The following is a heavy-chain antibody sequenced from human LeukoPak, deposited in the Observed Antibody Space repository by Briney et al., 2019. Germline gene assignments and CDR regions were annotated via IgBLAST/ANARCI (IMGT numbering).Heavy chain of an antibody. CDR2: IYYSGST. D-gene: IGHD1-26*01. CDR3: ARLQVRGSYVENAFDI. V-gene: IGHV4-39*01. CDR1: GGSISSSSYY. J-gene: IGHJ3*02. Sequence: SETPSPTRTVSGGSISSSSYYWGWVRPPPGKGLGWVGSIYYSGSTYYNPSLKSRVTISVDTSKNQFSLKLSSVTAADTAVYYCARLQVRGSYVENAFDIWGQGTMVTVSS.